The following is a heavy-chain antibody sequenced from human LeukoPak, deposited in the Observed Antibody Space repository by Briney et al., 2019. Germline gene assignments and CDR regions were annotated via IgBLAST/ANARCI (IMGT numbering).Heavy chain of an antibody. D-gene: IGHD3-10*01. Sequence: GASVKVSCKASGYTLTSYGISWVRQAPGQGLEWMGWISAHNGNTNYAQKLQGRVTTTTDTSTSTAYMELRSLRSDDTAVYYCARVVVRGVIIQLGLQDFDYWGQGTLVTVSS. J-gene: IGHJ4*02. V-gene: IGHV1-18*01. CDR3: ARVVVRGVIIQLGLQDFDY. CDR2: ISAHNGNT. CDR1: GYTLTSYG.